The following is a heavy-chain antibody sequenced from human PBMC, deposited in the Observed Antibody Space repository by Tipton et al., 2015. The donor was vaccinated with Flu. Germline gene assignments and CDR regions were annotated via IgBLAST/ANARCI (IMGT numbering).Heavy chain of an antibody. D-gene: IGHD6-19*01. V-gene: IGHV4-39*01. J-gene: IGHJ4*02. CDR3: ARLGGLYSSGY. CDR1: GASISISSYY. Sequence: TLSLTCTVSGASISISSYYWGWIRQPPGKGLEWIGSLFNDGSTSYNPSLKSRVTISVDTSKIQFSLKLRSVTAADTSVYYCARLGGLYSSGYWGQGNLVIVSS. CDR2: LFNDGST.